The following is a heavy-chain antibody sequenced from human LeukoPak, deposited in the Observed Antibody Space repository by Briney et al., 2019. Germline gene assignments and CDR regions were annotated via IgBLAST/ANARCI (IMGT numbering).Heavy chain of an antibody. V-gene: IGHV4-4*07. J-gene: IGHJ6*03. Sequence: PSETLSLTCTVSGGSISSYYWSWIRQPAGKGLEGIGRIYTSGSTNYNPSLKRRVTMSVATSKNQSSLKLSSVTAADTAVYYCARAPDGSYYYYMDVWGKGTTVTVSS. CDR2: IYTSGST. CDR3: ARAPDGSYYYYMDV. CDR1: GGSISSYY. D-gene: IGHD3-10*01.